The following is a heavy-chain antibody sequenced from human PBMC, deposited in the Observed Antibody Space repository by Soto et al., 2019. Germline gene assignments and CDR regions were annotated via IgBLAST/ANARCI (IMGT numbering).Heavy chain of an antibody. CDR2: VTEDGSGA. CDR3: ARVAVVTRGIDY. Sequence: GWSLGLSSVASGFTFTYSWMHWVRQAPGKGLVWVSRVTEDGSGADYADSVEGRFTISRDNAKNTVYLQMNSLRAEDTAVYYCARVAVVTRGIDYWGQGTLVTVS. D-gene: IGHD6-19*01. J-gene: IGHJ4*02. CDR1: GFTFTYSW. V-gene: IGHV3-74*01.